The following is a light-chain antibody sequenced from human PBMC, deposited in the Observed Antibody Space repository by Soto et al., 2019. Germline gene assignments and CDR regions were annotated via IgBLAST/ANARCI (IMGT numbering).Light chain of an antibody. J-gene: IGLJ2*01. Sequence: NFMLTQPHSVSESPGKTVTISCTRSSGSIASNYVQWYQQRPGSAPTTVIYEDNQRPSGVPDRFSGSIDSSSNSASLTISGLKTEEEADYYCQSYDSSNQDVVFGGGTKLTVL. CDR1: SGSIASNY. CDR3: QSYDSSNQDVV. CDR2: EDN. V-gene: IGLV6-57*04.